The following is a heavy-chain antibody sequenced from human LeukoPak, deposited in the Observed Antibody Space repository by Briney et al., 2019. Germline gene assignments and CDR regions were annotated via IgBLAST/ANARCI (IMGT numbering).Heavy chain of an antibody. V-gene: IGHV4-59*01. CDR1: GGSISSYY. CDR2: ICYSGST. CDR3: AREGWYYYDSSGENAFDI. J-gene: IGHJ3*02. D-gene: IGHD3-22*01. Sequence: SETLSLTCTVSGGSISSYYWSWIRQPPGKGLEWIGYICYSGSTNYNPSLKSRVTISVDTSKNQFSLKLSSVTAADTAVYYCAREGWYYYDSSGENAFDIWGQGTMVTVSS.